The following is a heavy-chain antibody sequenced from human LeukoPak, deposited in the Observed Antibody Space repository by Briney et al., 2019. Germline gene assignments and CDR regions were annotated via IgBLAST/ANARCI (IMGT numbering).Heavy chain of an antibody. V-gene: IGHV1-18*01. J-gene: IGHJ4*02. CDR3: ASRVTYCGGDCSLIEY. D-gene: IGHD2-21*01. Sequence: ASVKVSCKASGYTFTSYGISWVRQAPGQGLEWMGWISAYNGNTNYAQKLQGRVTMTTDTSTSTAYMELRSLRSDDTAVYYCASRVTYCGGDCSLIEYWGQGTLVTVSS. CDR1: GYTFTSYG. CDR2: ISAYNGNT.